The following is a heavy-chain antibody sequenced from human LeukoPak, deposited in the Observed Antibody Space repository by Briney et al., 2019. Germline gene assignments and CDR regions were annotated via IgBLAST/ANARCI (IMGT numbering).Heavy chain of an antibody. CDR3: ARGGIMDHDSWFDY. CDR1: GFTFSDYH. CDR2: ITNGDNTM. V-gene: IGHV3-11*01. D-gene: IGHD3-16*01. J-gene: IGHJ4*02. Sequence: GGSLRLSCAASGFTFSDYHMNWIRQAPGKGPGWISYITNGDNTMYYADSVKGRFTISRDNTKNSLSLQMDSLRAEDTAVYYCARGGIMDHDSWFDYWGQGVLVTVSS.